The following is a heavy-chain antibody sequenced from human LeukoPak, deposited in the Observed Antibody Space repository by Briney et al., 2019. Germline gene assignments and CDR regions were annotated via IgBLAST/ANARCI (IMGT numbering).Heavy chain of an antibody. J-gene: IGHJ3*02. D-gene: IGHD2-21*01. CDR3: ASFTVVVASDI. V-gene: IGHV3-21*01. CDR2: ISSGSSYI. Sequence: GGSLRLSCAASGFTFSSYSMNWVRQAPGKGLERVSSISSGSSYIYYADSVKGRFTISRDNAKNSLYLQMNSLRAEDTALYFCASFTVVVASDIWGQGTMVTVSS. CDR1: GFTFSSYS.